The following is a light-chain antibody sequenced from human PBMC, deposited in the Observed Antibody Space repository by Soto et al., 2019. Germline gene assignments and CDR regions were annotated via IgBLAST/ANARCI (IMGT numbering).Light chain of an antibody. CDR1: QSVNSN. Sequence: DIMMTQSPVTLYVSPGERATLSCRASQSVNSNLAWYQQKPGQAPRLLIYGASTRATGIPASFIGNGSGTEFTLTASSLQPEDFAVYYCQQYNNWPFTFXPGPKAD. CDR3: QQYNNWPFT. J-gene: IGKJ3*01. CDR2: GAS. V-gene: IGKV3-15*01.